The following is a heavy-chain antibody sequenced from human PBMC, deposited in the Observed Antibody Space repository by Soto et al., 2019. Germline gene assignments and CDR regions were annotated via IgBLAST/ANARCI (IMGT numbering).Heavy chain of an antibody. Sequence: SLRLSCAASGFTFSSYAMHWVRQAPGKGLEWVAVISYDGSNKYYADSVKGRFTISRDNSKNTLYLQMNSLRAEDTAVYYCARKYGGNSGTFDYWGQGTLVTVSS. CDR1: GFTFSSYA. D-gene: IGHD2-21*02. V-gene: IGHV3-30-3*01. CDR3: ARKYGGNSGTFDY. J-gene: IGHJ4*02. CDR2: ISYDGSNK.